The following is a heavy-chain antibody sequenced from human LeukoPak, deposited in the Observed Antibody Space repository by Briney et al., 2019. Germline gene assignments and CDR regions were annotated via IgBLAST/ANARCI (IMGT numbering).Heavy chain of an antibody. J-gene: IGHJ4*02. V-gene: IGHV3-21*01. D-gene: IGHD6-13*01. Sequence: GGSLRLSCADSGFTFSSYSMNWVRPAPGKGVEWVSSISSSGGYIYYADTVWGRFTLSIDKAQNTLYLQMNSLRAEDTAVYYSARPPPGIAAAGTTLDVDYWGPGALVTVSP. CDR1: GFTFSSYS. CDR3: ARPPPGIAAAGTTLDVDY. CDR2: ISSSGGYI.